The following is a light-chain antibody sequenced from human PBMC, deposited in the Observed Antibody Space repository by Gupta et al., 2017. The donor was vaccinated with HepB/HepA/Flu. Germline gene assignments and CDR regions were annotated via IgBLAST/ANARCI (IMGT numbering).Light chain of an antibody. J-gene: IGLJ2*01. Sequence: QSALTQPPSASGSPGQSVTISCTGTSSDVGNYDYVSWYQQHPGKAPKLMFYEVTKRPSGVPDRFSGSKSANTASLTVSGLQAEDEADYYCSSYAGSNNLVFGGGTKLTVL. V-gene: IGLV2-8*01. CDR3: SSYAGSNNLV. CDR1: SSDVGNYDY. CDR2: EVT.